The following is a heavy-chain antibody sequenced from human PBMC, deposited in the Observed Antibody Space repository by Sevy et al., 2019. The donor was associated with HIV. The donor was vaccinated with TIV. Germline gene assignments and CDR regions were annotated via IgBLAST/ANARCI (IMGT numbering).Heavy chain of an antibody. CDR3: AGAAPGYYYAMDV. J-gene: IGHJ6*02. CDR2: NFYSGST. V-gene: IGHV4-61*01. Sequence: SETLSLTCTVSGDSVSSGNYYWSWIRQPPGKGLEWIGYNFYSGSTTYNPSHKSRVTISVDTSKNQFSLKLSSVTAADTAVYYCAGAAPGYYYAMDVWGQGTTVTVSS. D-gene: IGHD6-13*01. CDR1: GDSVSSGNYY.